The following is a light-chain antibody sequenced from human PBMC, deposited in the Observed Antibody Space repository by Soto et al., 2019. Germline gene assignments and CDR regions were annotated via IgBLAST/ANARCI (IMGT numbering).Light chain of an antibody. V-gene: IGKV3-20*01. Sequence: EFVLTQSPGTLSLSPGERASLSCRASQNISSTFLAWYQQKPGQAPRLLIYGASSRATGIPDKFSGSGSGTDFTLTISRLGPEDFAMYYCQQCGGSPTFGQGTKVDI. J-gene: IGKJ1*01. CDR1: QNISSTF. CDR3: QQCGGSPT. CDR2: GAS.